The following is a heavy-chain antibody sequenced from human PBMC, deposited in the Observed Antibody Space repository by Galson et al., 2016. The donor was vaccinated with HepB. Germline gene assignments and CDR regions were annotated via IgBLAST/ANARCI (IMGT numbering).Heavy chain of an antibody. CDR3: ARSAVSGSYRGDYFDN. J-gene: IGHJ4*02. D-gene: IGHD6-19*01. Sequence: SVKVSCKASGYIFSRYVTHWVRQAPGHSLAWMGWINGGNGNTVYSPKFQGRITITRDTFATTAYLELSSLRLEDTAVYYCARSAVSGSYRGDYFDNWGRGALVTVSS. CDR2: INGGNGNT. V-gene: IGHV1-3*01. CDR1: GYIFSRYV.